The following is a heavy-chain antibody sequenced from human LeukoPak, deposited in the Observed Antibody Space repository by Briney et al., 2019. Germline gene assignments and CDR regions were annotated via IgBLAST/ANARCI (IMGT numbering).Heavy chain of an antibody. D-gene: IGHD3-22*01. V-gene: IGHV3-33*01. CDR2: IWYDGTNK. Sequence: GGSLRLSCAASGFTFSSYGMHWVRQAPGKGLEWVAVIWYDGTNKYYADSVKGRFTISRDNSKSTLYLQMNSLRADDTAVYYCARAAYDSSGYLTLWGQGALVTVSS. J-gene: IGHJ4*02. CDR1: GFTFSSYG. CDR3: ARAAYDSSGYLTL.